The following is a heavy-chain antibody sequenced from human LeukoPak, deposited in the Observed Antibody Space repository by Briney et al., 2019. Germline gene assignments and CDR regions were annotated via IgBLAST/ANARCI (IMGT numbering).Heavy chain of an antibody. D-gene: IGHD5-24*01. CDR2: IIPILGIA. CDR1: GGTFSSYA. J-gene: IGHJ4*02. Sequence: GASVKVSCKASGGTFSSYAISWVRQAPGQGLEWVGRIIPILGIANYAQKFQGRVTITADKSTSTAYMELSSLRSEDTAVYYCAGLEMATMSGIDYYFDYWGQGTLVTVSS. CDR3: AGLEMATMSGIDYYFDY. V-gene: IGHV1-69*04.